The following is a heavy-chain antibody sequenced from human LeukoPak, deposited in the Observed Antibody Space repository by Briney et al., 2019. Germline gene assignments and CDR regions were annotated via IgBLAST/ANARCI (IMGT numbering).Heavy chain of an antibody. CDR1: GLTFSSHA. J-gene: IGHJ5*02. D-gene: IGHD6-19*01. V-gene: IGHV3-23*01. CDR3: AKKCGSTIAVAGENWFDP. Sequence: GGSLRLSCADSGLTFSSHAMSWVRQAPGKGLEWVSVISASGGSTYYADSVKGRFTISRDNSKNTLYLQMSSLRAEDTAVYYCAKKCGSTIAVAGENWFDPWGQGTLVTVSS. CDR2: ISASGGST.